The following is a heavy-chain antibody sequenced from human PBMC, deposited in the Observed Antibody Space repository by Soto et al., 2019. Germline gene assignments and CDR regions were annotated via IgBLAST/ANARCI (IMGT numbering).Heavy chain of an antibody. CDR2: ISVYNGNT. CDR1: GYTFNSYG. D-gene: IGHD2-2*01. CDR3: ARDGSHYCISTSWCRKSWFDP. Sequence: ASVKVSCKASGYTFNSYGISWVRQAPGRGLEWMGWISVYNGNTNYAQKVQGRVTMTTDTSTSTAYMELRSLRSDDTAVYYCARDGSHYCISTSWCRKSWFDPWGQGTLVTVSS. J-gene: IGHJ5*02. V-gene: IGHV1-18*01.